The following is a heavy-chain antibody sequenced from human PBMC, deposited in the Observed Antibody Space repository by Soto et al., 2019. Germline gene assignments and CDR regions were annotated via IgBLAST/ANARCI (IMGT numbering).Heavy chain of an antibody. V-gene: IGHV1-18*01. D-gene: IGHD6-13*01. CDR2: ISAYNGNT. CDR3: ARDVAGSSSWFRGYYYYYGMDV. CDR1: GYTFTSYG. Sequence: GASVKVSCKASGYTFTSYGISWVRQAPGQGLEWMGWISAYNGNTNYAQKLQGRVTMTTDTSTSTAYMELRSLRSDDTAVYYCARDVAGSSSWFRGYYYYYGMDVWGQGTTVTVSS. J-gene: IGHJ6*02.